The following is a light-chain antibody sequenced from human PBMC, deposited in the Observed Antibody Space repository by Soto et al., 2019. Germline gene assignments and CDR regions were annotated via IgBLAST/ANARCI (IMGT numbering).Light chain of an antibody. Sequence: DIVMTQSPDSLAMSLGERATINCKSSQNVLYNSNNENYLAWYQQKPGQPPKLLIYWASTRESGVPDRFSGSGSGTDFTLTSSSLQAEDVAVYYCQQYYSTPITFGQGTRLEIK. CDR2: WAS. CDR3: QQYYSTPIT. CDR1: QNVLYNSNNENY. J-gene: IGKJ5*01. V-gene: IGKV4-1*01.